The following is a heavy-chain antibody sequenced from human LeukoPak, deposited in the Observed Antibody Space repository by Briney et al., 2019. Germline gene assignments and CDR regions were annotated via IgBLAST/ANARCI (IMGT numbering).Heavy chain of an antibody. V-gene: IGHV3-7*01. D-gene: IGHD2-2*02. CDR2: IKQDGSEK. Sequence: GGSLRLSCAASGFTFSSYWMSWVRQAPGKGLEWVANIKQDGSEKYYVDSVKGRFTISRDNAKNSLYLQMNSLRAGDTAVYYCARDVGYCSSTSCYTYSDYWGQGTLVTVSS. J-gene: IGHJ4*02. CDR1: GFTFSSYW. CDR3: ARDVGYCSSTSCYTYSDY.